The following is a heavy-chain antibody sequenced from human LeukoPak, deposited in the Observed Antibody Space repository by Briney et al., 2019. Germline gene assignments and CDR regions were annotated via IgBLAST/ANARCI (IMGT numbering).Heavy chain of an antibody. CDR2: INHSGST. CDR1: GGSISGYY. V-gene: IGHV4-34*01. J-gene: IGHJ5*02. D-gene: IGHD2-2*01. CDR3: ASGGYCSSTSCYYNWFDP. Sequence: SETLSLTCAVYGGSISGYYWSWIRQPPGKGLEWIGEINHSGSTNYNPSLKSRVTISVDTSKNQFSLKLSSVTAADTAVYYCASGGYCSSTSCYYNWFDPWGQGTLVTVSS.